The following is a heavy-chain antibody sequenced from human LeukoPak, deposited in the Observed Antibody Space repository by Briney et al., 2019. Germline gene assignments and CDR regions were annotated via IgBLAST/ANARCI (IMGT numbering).Heavy chain of an antibody. CDR1: GFTFSDYA. J-gene: IGHJ4*02. Sequence: PGGSLRLSCEASGFTFSDYAMNWVRQAPGRGLEWLSYISSRSGPVMYYADPVKGRFTISRDNAKNSLYLQMNSLTDGDTAVYYCARQPELVTYFDYWGQGALVTVSS. D-gene: IGHD2-21*02. CDR3: ARQPELVTYFDY. CDR2: ISSRSGPVM. V-gene: IGHV3-48*02.